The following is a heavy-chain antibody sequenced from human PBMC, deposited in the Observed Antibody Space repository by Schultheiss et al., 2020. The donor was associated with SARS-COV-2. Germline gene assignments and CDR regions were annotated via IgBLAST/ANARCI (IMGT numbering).Heavy chain of an antibody. CDR2: IGTAGDP. J-gene: IGHJ5*02. D-gene: IGHD1-1*01. CDR3: ARQGRYNWNDGDGWFDP. V-gene: IGHV3-13*05. CDR1: GFTFSSYD. Sequence: GGSLRLSCAASGFTFSSYDMHWVRQATGKGLEWVSAIGTAGDPYYPGSVKGRFTISRDNAKNSLYLQMNSLRAEDTAVYYCARQGRYNWNDGDGWFDPWGQGTLVTVSS.